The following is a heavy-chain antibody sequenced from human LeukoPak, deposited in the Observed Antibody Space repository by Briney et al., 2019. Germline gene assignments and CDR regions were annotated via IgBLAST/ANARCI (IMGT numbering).Heavy chain of an antibody. CDR3: ARDLTHDFWSGLGY. D-gene: IGHD3-3*01. V-gene: IGHV4-59*01. CDR2: IYYSGST. CDR1: GGSISSYY. J-gene: IGHJ4*02. Sequence: SETLSLTCTVSGGSISSYYWSWIRQPPGKGLEWIGYIYYSGSTNYNPSLKSRVTISVDTSKNQFSLKLSSVTAADTAVYYCARDLTHDFWSGLGYWGQGTLVTVSS.